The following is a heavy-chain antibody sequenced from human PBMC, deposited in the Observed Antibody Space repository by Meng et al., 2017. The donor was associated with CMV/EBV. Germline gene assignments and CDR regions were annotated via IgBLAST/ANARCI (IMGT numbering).Heavy chain of an antibody. Sequence: SGPTLVKPTQTLTLTCTFSGFSLSTGGMCVSWVRQPPGKALEWLALIDWDDDKYYSTSLKTRLTISKDTSKNQMVLTMTNMDPVDTATYYCARSFGVVIATYFDYWGQGTLVTVSS. CDR1: GFSLSTGGMC. CDR2: IDWDDDK. J-gene: IGHJ4*02. CDR3: ARSFGVVIATYFDY. D-gene: IGHD2-21*01. V-gene: IGHV2-70*20.